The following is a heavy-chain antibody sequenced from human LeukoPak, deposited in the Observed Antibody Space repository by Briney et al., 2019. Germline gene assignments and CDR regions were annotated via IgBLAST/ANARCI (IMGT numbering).Heavy chain of an antibody. CDR3: ARGDVAAAYPDFDY. CDR1: GYTFTGYY. D-gene: IGHD6-13*01. J-gene: IGHJ4*02. CDR2: INPNSGGT. V-gene: IGHV1-2*04. Sequence: ASVKVSCKASGYTFTGYYMHWVRQAPGQGLEWMGWINPNSGGTSYAQKFQGWVTMTRDTSISTAYMELSRPRSDDTAVYYCARGDVAAAYPDFDYWGQGTLVTVSS.